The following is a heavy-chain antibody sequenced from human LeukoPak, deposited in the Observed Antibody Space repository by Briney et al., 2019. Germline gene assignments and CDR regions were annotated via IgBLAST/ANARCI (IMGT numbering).Heavy chain of an antibody. J-gene: IGHJ4*02. CDR1: GFTFSSYA. CDR3: ARGYQGLYYFDY. D-gene: IGHD6-19*01. CDR2: ISSSSSYI. Sequence: GGSLRLSCAASGFTFSSYAMSWVRQAPGKGLEWVSSISSSSSYIYYADSVKGRFTISRDNAKNSLYLQMNSLRAEDTAVYYCARGYQGLYYFDYWGQGTLVTVSS. V-gene: IGHV3-21*01.